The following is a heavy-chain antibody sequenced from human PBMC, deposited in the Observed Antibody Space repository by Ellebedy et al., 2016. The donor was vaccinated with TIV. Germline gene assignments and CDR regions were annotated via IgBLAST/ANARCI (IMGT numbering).Heavy chain of an antibody. V-gene: IGHV3-7*01. Sequence: PGGSLRLSCAAWGFSFSNFWMSWVRQAPGKGLEWVAHIKTDGSETYYVDSVKGRFTISRENAKNALFLQMDGLRVEDSAVYYCVGFGVFNLWGQGAPVTVSS. CDR3: VGFGVFNL. CDR2: IKTDGSET. D-gene: IGHD3-3*01. J-gene: IGHJ5*02. CDR1: GFSFSNFW.